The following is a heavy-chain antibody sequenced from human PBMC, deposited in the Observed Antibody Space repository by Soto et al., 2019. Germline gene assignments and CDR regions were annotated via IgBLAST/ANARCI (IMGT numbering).Heavy chain of an antibody. CDR1: GGTFSSYA. CDR2: IIPMFGTT. V-gene: IGHV1-69*01. CDR3: TRGHSSSWGYFKY. D-gene: IGHD6-13*01. Sequence: QVQLVQSGAEVKKPGSSVKLSCKASGGTFSSYAISWVRQAPGQGLEWMGGIIPMFGTTHYAQKFQGRVTITADESTSTANMELSSLRSEDTAVYYCTRGHSSSWGYFKYWGQGTLVTVSS. J-gene: IGHJ1*01.